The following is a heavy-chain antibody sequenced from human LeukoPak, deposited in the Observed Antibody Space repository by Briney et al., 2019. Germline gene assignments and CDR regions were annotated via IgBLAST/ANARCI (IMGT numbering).Heavy chain of an antibody. CDR1: GGTFSSYA. D-gene: IGHD1-26*01. Sequence: GASVKVSCKASGGTFSSYAISWVRQAPGQGLEWMGGIIPIFGTANYAQKFQGRVTITTDESTSTAYMELSSLRSEDTAVYYCARGPQWVWDAFDIWGQGTMVTVSS. CDR3: ARGPQWVWDAFDI. CDR2: IIPIFGTA. J-gene: IGHJ3*02. V-gene: IGHV1-69*05.